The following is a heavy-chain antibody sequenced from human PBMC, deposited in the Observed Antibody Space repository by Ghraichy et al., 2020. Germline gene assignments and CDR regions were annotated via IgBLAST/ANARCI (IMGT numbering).Heavy chain of an antibody. CDR3: ARERNIVLMVYAKRGYYMDV. J-gene: IGHJ6*03. D-gene: IGHD2-8*01. Sequence: SQTLSLTCAVKDGYFSGYYWKWIRKPQRKGLEWRGENNHSGSTNYNPSLKSRVTISVDTSKNQFSLKLSSVTAADTAVYYCARERNIVLMVYAKRGYYMDVWGKGTTVTVSS. CDR1: DGYFSGYY. CDR2: NNHSGST. V-gene: IGHV4-34*01.